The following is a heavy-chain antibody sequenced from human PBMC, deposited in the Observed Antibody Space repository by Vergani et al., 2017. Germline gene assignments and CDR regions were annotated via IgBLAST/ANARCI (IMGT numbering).Heavy chain of an antibody. CDR2: IYTSGST. CDR1: GGSISSGSYY. V-gene: IGHV4-61*02. D-gene: IGHD2-2*01. J-gene: IGHJ4*02. Sequence: QVQLQESGPGLVKPSQTLSLTCTVSGGSISSGSYYWSWIRQPAGKGLEWIGRIYTSGSTNYNPSLKSRVTMSVDTSKNQFSLKLSSVTAADTAVYYCARGSYCSSTSCQRTPLDYWGQGTLVTVSS. CDR3: ARGSYCSSTSCQRTPLDY.